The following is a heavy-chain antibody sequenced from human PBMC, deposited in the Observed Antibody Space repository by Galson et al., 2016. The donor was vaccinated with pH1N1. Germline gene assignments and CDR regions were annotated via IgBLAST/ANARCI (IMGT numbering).Heavy chain of an antibody. V-gene: IGHV3-23*01. CDR1: GFTFNIFA. J-gene: IGHJ4*02. Sequence: SLRLSCAAPGFTFNIFAMSWIRQAPGKGPEWVSSISASGANTNYADPVKGRFTISRDNSKNTLCLQTNSLRAEDTAIYYCVKLDSSGYYYGRFDSWGQGTLVTVSS. D-gene: IGHD3-22*01. CDR3: VKLDSSGYYYGRFDS. CDR2: ISASGANT.